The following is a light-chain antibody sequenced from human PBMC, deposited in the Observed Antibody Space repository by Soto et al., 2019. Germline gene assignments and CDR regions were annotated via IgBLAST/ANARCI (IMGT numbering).Light chain of an antibody. Sequence: QSALTQPASVSGSPGQSITISCTGTSSDVGGYNYVSWYQQHPGKAPKLMIYDVSNRPSGVSNRFSGSKSGNTVSLTISGLQAEDEADYYCSSYISSSTVVFGGGTKLTVL. CDR2: DVS. CDR1: SSDVGGYNY. J-gene: IGLJ2*01. V-gene: IGLV2-14*01. CDR3: SSYISSSTVV.